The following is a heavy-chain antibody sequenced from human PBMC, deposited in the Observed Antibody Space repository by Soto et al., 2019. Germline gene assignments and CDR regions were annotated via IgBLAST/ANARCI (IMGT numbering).Heavy chain of an antibody. Sequence: EVQLVEAGEGIVQPGGSLRLSCAASRFTFSSYWMHWVRQAPGKGLVWVSRINSDESSTYYADSVKGRFTISRDNAKNTLYLHMNSRIAEDTAVYFCVSFDWSHHIWGQGTMVTVSS. CDR3: VSFDWSHHI. CDR2: INSDESST. J-gene: IGHJ3*02. V-gene: IGHV3-74*01. D-gene: IGHD3-9*01. CDR1: RFTFSSYW.